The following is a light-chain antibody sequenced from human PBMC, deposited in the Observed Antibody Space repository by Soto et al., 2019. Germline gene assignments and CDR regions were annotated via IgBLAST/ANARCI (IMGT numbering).Light chain of an antibody. CDR3: CAYAGSFIFV. Sequence: TQARSVSGSPGQSFTISCTGAISDVGTFKYVTWYQQHPGKAPKLMTYDVSKRPSGVPDRFSGSKSGNTAALTISGLQAEDEADYYCCAYAGSFIFVFGPGTKV. CDR2: DVS. V-gene: IGLV2-11*01. CDR1: ISDVGTFKY. J-gene: IGLJ1*01.